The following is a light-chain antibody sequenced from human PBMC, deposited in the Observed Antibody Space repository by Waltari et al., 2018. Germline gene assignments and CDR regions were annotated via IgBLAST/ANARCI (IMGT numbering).Light chain of an antibody. Sequence: DVVMTQSPPSLPVPLGQPASISCRSSQTLIYTDGNTYLSWFLQRPGQSPRRLIYKVSDRDPGVPDRFRGSGSGTDFTLRIKKVEAEDVGVYYCMQGTHWPWTFGQGTKMEIE. CDR1: QTLIYTDGNTY. J-gene: IGKJ1*01. CDR2: KVS. CDR3: MQGTHWPWT. V-gene: IGKV2-30*01.